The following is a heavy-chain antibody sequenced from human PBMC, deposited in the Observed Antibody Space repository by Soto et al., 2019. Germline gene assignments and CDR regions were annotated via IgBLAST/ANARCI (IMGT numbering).Heavy chain of an antibody. CDR3: VSWDDIVVSRG. D-gene: IGHD2-15*01. CDR1: GFTFSGNW. J-gene: IGHJ1*01. Sequence: GWSLRLSCAASGFTFSGNWMSLLRQAPGKGLEWVAHINQAGSQTLYVDSVKGRFTISRDKAKNSVYLQMKSLRADDTAVYYCVSWDDIVVSRGWGQGILGTVS. CDR2: INQAGSQT. V-gene: IGHV3-7*01.